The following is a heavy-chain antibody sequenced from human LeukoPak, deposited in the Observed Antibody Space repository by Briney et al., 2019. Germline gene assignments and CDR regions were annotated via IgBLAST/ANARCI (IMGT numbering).Heavy chain of an antibody. V-gene: IGHV3-21*01. CDR3: ARTSYYYDSSGHIDAFDI. D-gene: IGHD3-22*01. CDR2: VSSSSSYI. Sequence: GGSLRLSCAASGFTFSSYSMNWVRQAPGNGLDWVSSVSSSSSYIYYADSVKGRFTISRDNAKNSLYLQMNSLRAEDTAVYYCARTSYYYDSSGHIDAFDIWGQGTMVTVSS. J-gene: IGHJ3*02. CDR1: GFTFSSYS.